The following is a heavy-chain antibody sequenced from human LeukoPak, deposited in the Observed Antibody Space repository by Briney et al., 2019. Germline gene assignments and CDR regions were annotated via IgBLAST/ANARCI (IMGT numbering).Heavy chain of an antibody. V-gene: IGHV1-2*02. CDR3: ARAKPYDNNGYSPELRY. J-gene: IGHJ4*02. CDR2: SDPNSGAT. Sequence: RASVKVSCKTSGYTFTSYYIHWLRQAPGQGVEWLGWSDPNSGATKYEHFQGRVTMTWDTSIDTAYMELTRLTSDDTAVYYCARAKPYDNNGYSPELRYWGQGTLVTVS. D-gene: IGHD3-22*01. CDR1: GYTFTSYY.